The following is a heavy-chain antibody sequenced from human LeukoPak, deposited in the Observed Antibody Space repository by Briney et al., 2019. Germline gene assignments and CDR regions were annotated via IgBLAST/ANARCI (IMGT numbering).Heavy chain of an antibody. CDR1: EFTFSTHS. D-gene: IGHD3-9*01. CDR3: ARGRLYYDILTDYSYYFGMDV. V-gene: IGHV3-21*01. J-gene: IGHJ6*04. CDR2: ISSSSSYI. Sequence: KPGGSLRLSCAASEFTFSTHSMNWVRQAPGKGLEWVSSISSSSSYIYYADSVKGRFTISRDNAKNSLYLQMNSLRAEDTAVYYCARGRLYYDILTDYSYYFGMDVWGKGTTVTVSS.